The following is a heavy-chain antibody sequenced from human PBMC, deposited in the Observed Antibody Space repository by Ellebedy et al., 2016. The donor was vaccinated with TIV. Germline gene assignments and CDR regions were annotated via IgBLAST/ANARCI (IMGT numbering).Heavy chain of an antibody. CDR2: INSRGSPM. CDR1: GFTFNTYN. J-gene: IGHJ6*02. D-gene: IGHD3-3*01. Sequence: GESLKISCSASGFTFNTYNMQWLRQAPGKGLEWVSYINSRGSPMYYADSVKGRFTISRDNGKNSLYLQMNSLRAEDTAVYYCARDPQGDYDFWSGHRGSYGMDVWGQGTTVTVSS. CDR3: ARDPQGDYDFWSGHRGSYGMDV. V-gene: IGHV3-48*01.